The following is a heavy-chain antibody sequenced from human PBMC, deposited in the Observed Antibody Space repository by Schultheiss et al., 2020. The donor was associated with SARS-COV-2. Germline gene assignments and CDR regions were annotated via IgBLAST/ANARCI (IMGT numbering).Heavy chain of an antibody. D-gene: IGHD1-1*01. J-gene: IGHJ5*02. Sequence: SETLSLTCTVSGGSISSGGYYWSWIRQPPGKGLEWIGYIYYSGSTNYNPSLKSQVTISVDTSKNQFSLKLSSVTAADTAVYYCARGQNPGTNWFDPWGQGTLVTVSS. CDR3: ARGQNPGTNWFDP. V-gene: IGHV4-61*08. CDR1: GGSISSGGYY. CDR2: IYYSGST.